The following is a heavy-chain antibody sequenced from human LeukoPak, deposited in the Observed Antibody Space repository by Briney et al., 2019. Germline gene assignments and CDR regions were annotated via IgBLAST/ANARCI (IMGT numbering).Heavy chain of an antibody. CDR1: GFTFSDYY. CDR2: ISSSGSTI. Sequence: GGSLRLSCAASGFTFSDYYMSWIRQAPGKGLEWVSYISSSGSTIYYADSVKGRFTISRDNSKNTLYLQMNSLRAEDTAVYYCAKQRIAAAGPYYFDYWGQGTLVTVSS. J-gene: IGHJ4*02. V-gene: IGHV3-11*01. CDR3: AKQRIAAAGPYYFDY. D-gene: IGHD6-13*01.